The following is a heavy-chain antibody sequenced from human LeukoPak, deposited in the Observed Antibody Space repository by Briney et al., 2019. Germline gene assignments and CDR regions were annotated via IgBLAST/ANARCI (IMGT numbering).Heavy chain of an antibody. CDR2: ISYDGSNK. CDR1: GYTFSSYG. CDR3: ARDRSAEYYFDY. D-gene: IGHD3-3*01. J-gene: IGHJ4*02. Sequence: GGSLRLSCAASGYTFSSYGMHWVRQAPGKGLEWVAVISYDGSNKYYADSVKGRFTISRDNSKNTLYLQMNSLRAEDTAVYYCARDRSAEYYFDYWGQGTLVTVSA. V-gene: IGHV3-30*03.